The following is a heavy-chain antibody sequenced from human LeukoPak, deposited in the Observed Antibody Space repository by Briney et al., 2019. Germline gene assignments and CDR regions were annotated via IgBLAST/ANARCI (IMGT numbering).Heavy chain of an antibody. Sequence: GGSLRLSCAASRFSLDTYAMSWVRQTPGKGLEWVSTISGSGANTYYADSVKGRFTISRDNSKNTLYLQMNSLRAEDTAVYYCAKESGCSFGPFDSCGQGTLVTVSS. D-gene: IGHD3-3*02. CDR2: ISGSGANT. CDR1: RFSLDTYA. CDR3: AKESGCSFGPFDS. V-gene: IGHV3-23*01. J-gene: IGHJ4*02.